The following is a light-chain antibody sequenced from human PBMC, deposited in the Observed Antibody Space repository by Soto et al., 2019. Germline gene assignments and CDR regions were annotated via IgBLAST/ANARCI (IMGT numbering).Light chain of an antibody. J-gene: IGKJ2*01. Sequence: EIVLTQSPGTLSLSPGDRATLSCRASPSVSRGSFLWYQHKPGQAPRLLISAASNRATGIPDRFSGSGSGTDFNLTISILNPEDFAVSYCQQHVGSPHMYTFGQGTKLEIK. V-gene: IGKV3-20*01. CDR3: QQHVGSPHMYT. CDR2: AAS. CDR1: PSVSRGS.